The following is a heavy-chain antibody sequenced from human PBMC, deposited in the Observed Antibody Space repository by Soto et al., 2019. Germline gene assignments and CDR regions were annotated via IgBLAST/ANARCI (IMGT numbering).Heavy chain of an antibody. CDR2: IASSGTT. J-gene: IGHJ4*02. CDR3: ARQLEVVRPFVVITHFDY. Sequence: NPSETLSLTCSVSSDSFSSGDYCWAWIRQPPGKGLEWIGSIASSGTTYYNPSLSSRLTISVDTSKNQFSLKLSSVTAADTAVYYCARQLEVVRPFVVITHFDYWGQGTLVTVSS. V-gene: IGHV4-39*01. CDR1: SDSFSSGDYC. D-gene: IGHD3-22*01.